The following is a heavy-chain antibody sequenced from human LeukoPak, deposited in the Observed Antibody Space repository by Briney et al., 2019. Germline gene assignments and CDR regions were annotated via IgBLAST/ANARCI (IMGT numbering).Heavy chain of an antibody. CDR2: IYYSGST. D-gene: IGHD6-13*01. V-gene: IGHV4-59*12. J-gene: IGHJ6*02. CDR1: GGSISSYY. Sequence: SETLSLTCTVSGGSISSYYWSWIRQPPGKGLEWIGYIYYSGSTNYNPSLKSRVTISVDTSKNQFSLKLSSVTAADTAVYYCARVRRIAAAGLPYYYYGMDVWGQGTTVTVSS. CDR3: ARVRRIAAAGLPYYYYGMDV.